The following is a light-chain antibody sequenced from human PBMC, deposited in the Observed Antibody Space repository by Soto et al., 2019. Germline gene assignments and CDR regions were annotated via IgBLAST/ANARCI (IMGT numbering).Light chain of an antibody. Sequence: IVLTQSPATLSLSPGERATLSCRASQSVRSFLGWYQQKPGQAPRLLIYDASNRATGIPARFSGSGSGTDFTLTISSLEPEDFAVYYCQQRHSWPLTFGGGTKVDIK. CDR1: QSVRSF. CDR2: DAS. CDR3: QQRHSWPLT. V-gene: IGKV3-11*01. J-gene: IGKJ4*01.